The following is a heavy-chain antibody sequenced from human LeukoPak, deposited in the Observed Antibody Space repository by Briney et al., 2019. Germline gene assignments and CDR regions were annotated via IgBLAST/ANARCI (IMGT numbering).Heavy chain of an antibody. CDR3: ARDLGEGIAVAGTDY. CDR1: GFTFSSYA. D-gene: IGHD6-19*01. V-gene: IGHV3-33*08. CDR2: IWYDGSNK. J-gene: IGHJ4*02. Sequence: GGSLRLSCAASGFTFSSYAMSWVRQAPGKGLEWVAVIWYDGSNKYYADSVKGRFTISRDNSKNTLYLQMNSLRAEDTAVYYCARDLGEGIAVAGTDYWGQGTLVTVSS.